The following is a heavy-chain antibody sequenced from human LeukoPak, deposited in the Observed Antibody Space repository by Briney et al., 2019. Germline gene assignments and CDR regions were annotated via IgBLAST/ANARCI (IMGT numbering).Heavy chain of an antibody. CDR3: ARENYSLDY. CDR2: ITHSGST. D-gene: IGHD2-15*01. V-gene: IGHV4-59*01. CDR1: GGSISPYY. Sequence: SETLSLTSTVSGGSISPYYWSWIRQPPGKGLEWIAYITHSGSTVYNPSLKSRATISLDTSKKQFSLKLSSVTTADTALYYCARENYSLDYWGQGTLVTVSS. J-gene: IGHJ4*02.